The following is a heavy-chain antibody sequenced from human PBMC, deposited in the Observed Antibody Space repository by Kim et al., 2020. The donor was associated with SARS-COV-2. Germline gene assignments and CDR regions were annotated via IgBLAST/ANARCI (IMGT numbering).Heavy chain of an antibody. J-gene: IGHJ6*02. CDR3: ARDMAPGYYGMDV. D-gene: IGHD3-10*01. V-gene: IGHV3-11*04. CDR1: GFTFSDYY. CDR2: IISSGSTI. Sequence: GGSLRLSCAASGFTFSDYYMSWIRQAPGKGLEWVSYIISSGSTIYYADSVKGRFTISRDNAKNSLYLQMNSLRAEDTAVYYCARDMAPGYYGMDVWGQGTTVTVSS.